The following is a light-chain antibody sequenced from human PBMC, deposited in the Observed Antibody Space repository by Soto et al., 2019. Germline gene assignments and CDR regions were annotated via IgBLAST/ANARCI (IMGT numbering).Light chain of an antibody. CDR3: QQYNSYPLT. J-gene: IGKJ4*01. CDR2: KAS. CDR1: QSINNY. V-gene: IGKV1-5*03. Sequence: DIQMTQSPSTLSASVGDRVTITCRASQSINNYLAWFQQKPGKAPKLLIYKASSLESGVPSRFSGSGSGTEFTLTISSLQPDDLATYDCQQYNSYPLTFGGGTKVEMK.